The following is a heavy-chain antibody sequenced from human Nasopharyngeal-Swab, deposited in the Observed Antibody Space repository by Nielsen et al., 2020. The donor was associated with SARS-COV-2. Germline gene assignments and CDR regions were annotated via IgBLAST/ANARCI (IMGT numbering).Heavy chain of an antibody. V-gene: IGHV5-10-1*01. CDR2: IDPSDSYT. CDR3: ARSKTYSSSWDDY. D-gene: IGHD6-6*01. Sequence: VRQMPGKCLEWMGRIDPSDSYTNYSPSFQGHVTISADKSISTAYLQWSSLKASDTAMYYCARSKTYSSSWDDYWGQGTLVTVSS. J-gene: IGHJ4*02.